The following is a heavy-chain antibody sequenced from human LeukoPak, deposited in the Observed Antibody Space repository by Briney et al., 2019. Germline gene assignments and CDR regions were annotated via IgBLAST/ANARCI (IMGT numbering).Heavy chain of an antibody. J-gene: IGHJ3*01. CDR1: GGSISSNY. CDR2: IYNNGGT. Sequence: SETLSLTCNVSGGSISSNYWSWIRQPPGKGLEWIGHIYNNGGTNFNPSLKSRVTISLDTSKKQVSLKLSSVTAADTAVYYCAGQRYYYTSGRTFDVWGQGTMVAVSS. D-gene: IGHD3-10*01. CDR3: AGQRYYYTSGRTFDV. V-gene: IGHV4-59*08.